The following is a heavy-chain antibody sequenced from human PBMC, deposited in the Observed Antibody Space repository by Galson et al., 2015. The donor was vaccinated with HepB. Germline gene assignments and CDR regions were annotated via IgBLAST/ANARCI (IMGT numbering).Heavy chain of an antibody. D-gene: IGHD3-22*01. V-gene: IGHV4-59*01. CDR2: IHHSGST. Sequence: SETLSLTCTVSGASISNYYWSWIRQPPGKGLEWIGYIHHSGSTYYNPSLKSRVTISVDTSKNSVSLKLTSVTAADTALYYCARPYDITGYNDYYFDLWGRGTLVTVSS. CDR1: GASISNYY. J-gene: IGHJ2*01. CDR3: ARPYDITGYNDYYFDL.